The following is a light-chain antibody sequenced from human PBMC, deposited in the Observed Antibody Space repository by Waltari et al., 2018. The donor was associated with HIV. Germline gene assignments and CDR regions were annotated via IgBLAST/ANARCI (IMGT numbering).Light chain of an antibody. CDR2: RNN. J-gene: IGLJ3*02. V-gene: IGLV1-47*01. Sequence: QSVLTQPPSASGTPGQRVTISCSGSSSNIGSHYVYCYQQLPGTAPKLLIYRNNQRPSGVPDRFSGSKSGTSASLAISGLRSEDEADYYCAAWDDSLSGWVFGGGTKLTVL. CDR3: AAWDDSLSGWV. CDR1: SSNIGSHY.